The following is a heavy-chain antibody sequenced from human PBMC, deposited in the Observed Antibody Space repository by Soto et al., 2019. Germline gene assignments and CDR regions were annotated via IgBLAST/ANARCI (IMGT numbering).Heavy chain of an antibody. Sequence: QVQLVQSGAEVKKPGASVKVSCKASGYTFTSYGISWVRQAPGQGLEWMGWISAYNGNTNYAQKLQGRVTMTTDTSTSTAYMELRSLRSDDTAVYYCARDRDSSGYYYNNVFYYGMDVWGQGTTVTVSS. CDR3: ARDRDSSGYYYNNVFYYGMDV. J-gene: IGHJ6*02. V-gene: IGHV1-18*01. D-gene: IGHD3-22*01. CDR1: GYTFTSYG. CDR2: ISAYNGNT.